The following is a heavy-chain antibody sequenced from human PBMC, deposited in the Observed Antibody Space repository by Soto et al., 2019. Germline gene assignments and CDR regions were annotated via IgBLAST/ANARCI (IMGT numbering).Heavy chain of an antibody. V-gene: IGHV4-34*01. J-gene: IGHJ4*02. D-gene: IGHD1-7*01. CDR2: INHSGST. CDR3: ARALRTGTNY. Sequence: SSGTLSLTCAVYGGSFSGYYWSWIRQPPGKGLEWIGEINHSGSTNYNPSLKSRVTISVDTSKNQFSLKLSSVTAADTAVYYCARALRTGTNYWGQGTLVTVSS. CDR1: GGSFSGYY.